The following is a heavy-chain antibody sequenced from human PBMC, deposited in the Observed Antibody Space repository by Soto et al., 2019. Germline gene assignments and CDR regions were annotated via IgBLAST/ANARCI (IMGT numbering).Heavy chain of an antibody. CDR3: ARRSCNSPSCYYYGLDV. CDR2: IYQSGVT. CDR1: GDSYSISTYS. J-gene: IGHJ6*02. Sequence: SETLSLTCNMSGDSYSISTYSWSWIRQPPGKALQWIGFIYQSGVTSYNPSLASRVSISLDRSNNQCSLKLKSVTAADTAVYFCARRSCNSPSCYYYGLDVWGQGTTVTVSS. V-gene: IGHV4-30-2*01. D-gene: IGHD2-2*01.